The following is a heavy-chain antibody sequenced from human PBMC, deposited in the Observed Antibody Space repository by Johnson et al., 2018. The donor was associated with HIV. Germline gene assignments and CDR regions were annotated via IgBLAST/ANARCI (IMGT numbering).Heavy chain of an antibody. Sequence: VQLVESGGGVVRPGGSLRLSCAASGFTFDDYGMSWVRQAPGKGLEWVAGINWNGGSTGYADSVKGRFTISRDNAKRSLYLQMNSLRVDDTALFFCARDRYPPYDAFDMWGQGTMVTVAS. CDR3: ARDRYPPYDAFDM. D-gene: IGHD1-1*01. V-gene: IGHV3-20*04. CDR1: GFTFDDYG. J-gene: IGHJ3*02. CDR2: INWNGGST.